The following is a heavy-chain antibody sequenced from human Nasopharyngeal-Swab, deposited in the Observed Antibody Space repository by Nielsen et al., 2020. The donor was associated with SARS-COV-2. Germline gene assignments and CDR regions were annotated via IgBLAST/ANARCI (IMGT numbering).Heavy chain of an antibody. Sequence: GESLKISCAASGFTFSSYSMNWVRQAPGKGLEWVSYISSSSSTIYYADSVKGRFTISRDNAKNSLYLQMNSLRDEDTAVYYCAKDGHILTGYYNPYYYYYYGMDVWGQGTTVTVSS. CDR1: GFTFSSYS. V-gene: IGHV3-48*02. CDR2: ISSSSSTI. J-gene: IGHJ6*02. CDR3: AKDGHILTGYYNPYYYYYYGMDV. D-gene: IGHD3-9*01.